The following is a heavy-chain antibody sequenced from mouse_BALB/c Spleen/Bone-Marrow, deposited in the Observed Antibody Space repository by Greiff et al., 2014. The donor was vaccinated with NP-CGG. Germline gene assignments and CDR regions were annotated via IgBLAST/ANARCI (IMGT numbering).Heavy chain of an antibody. CDR1: GYAFSNYW. CDR2: IFPGDGDT. J-gene: IGHJ2*01. V-gene: IGHV1-80*01. Sequence: QVQLQQSGAELVRPGSSVKISCKASGYAFSNYWMNWVKQRPGQGLEWIGQIFPGDGDTNYNGKFKGKATLTADKSSSTAYMQLSSLTSEDSAVYFCARSNYGYDVYFDYWGLGTTLTVSS. D-gene: IGHD2-2*01. CDR3: ARSNYGYDVYFDY.